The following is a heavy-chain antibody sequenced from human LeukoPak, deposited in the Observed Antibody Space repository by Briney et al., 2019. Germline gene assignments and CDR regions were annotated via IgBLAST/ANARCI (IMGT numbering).Heavy chain of an antibody. CDR3: ARDVFGYYDSGGYPEY. J-gene: IGHJ4*02. CDR2: IKQDGSDK. D-gene: IGHD3-22*01. V-gene: IGHV3-7*04. CDR1: GFTFSSYW. Sequence: PGGSLRLSCAASGFTFSSYWMSWVRQAPGKGLEWVANIKQDGSDKYYVDSVKGRFTISRDNAKNSLYLQLNSLRAEDTAVYFCARDVFGYYDSGGYPEYWGQGTLVTVSS.